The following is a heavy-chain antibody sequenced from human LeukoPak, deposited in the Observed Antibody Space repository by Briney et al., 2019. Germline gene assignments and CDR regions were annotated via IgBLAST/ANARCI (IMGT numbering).Heavy chain of an antibody. CDR2: IQYDGSQK. D-gene: IGHD3-16*01. J-gene: IGHJ4*02. CDR3: ARDLLSLPHKYFDS. Sequence: GGSLRLSCAASGFSFSNYGMHWVRQAPGKGLDCVAYIQYDGSQKYYGDSVKGRFTISRDNSKNTVHLQMNSLRDEDTALYYCARDLLSLPHKYFDSWGQGTLVTVSS. CDR1: GFSFSNYG. V-gene: IGHV3-30*02.